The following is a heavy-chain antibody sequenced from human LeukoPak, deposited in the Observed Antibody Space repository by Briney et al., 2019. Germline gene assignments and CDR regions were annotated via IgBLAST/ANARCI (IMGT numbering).Heavy chain of an antibody. J-gene: IGHJ3*01. Sequence: PGGSLRLSCAASGFTFTSHGMHWVRQAPGKGLEWVSSITSSTTYTYYADSVKGRFTISRDNAKNSLLLQMNSLRAEDTAVYYCVRCTFVLHKRCSAFDVWGQGTMVTVSA. CDR3: VRCTFVLHKRCSAFDV. CDR2: ITSSTTYT. V-gene: IGHV3-21*01. D-gene: IGHD1-1*01. CDR1: GFTFTSHG.